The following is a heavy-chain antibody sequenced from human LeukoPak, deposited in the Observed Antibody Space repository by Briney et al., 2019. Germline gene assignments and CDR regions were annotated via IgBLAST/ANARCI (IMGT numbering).Heavy chain of an antibody. V-gene: IGHV4-39*07. CDR3: ASLLSHDY. J-gene: IGHJ4*02. D-gene: IGHD2-15*01. CDR1: GGSISSSNYY. CDR2: IYYSGTT. Sequence: SETLSLTCTVSGGSISSSNYYWGWIRQPPGKGLQWIGSIYYSGTTNYNPSLKSRVTISIDTSKNQFSLKLSSVTAADTAVYYCASLLSHDYWGQGTLVTVSS.